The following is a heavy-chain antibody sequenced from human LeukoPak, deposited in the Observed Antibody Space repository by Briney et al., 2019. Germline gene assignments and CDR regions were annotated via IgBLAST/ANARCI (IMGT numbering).Heavy chain of an antibody. Sequence: EASVKVSCKVSGYTLTELSMHWVRQAPGKGLEWMGGFDPEDGETIYAQKFQGRVTTTEDTSTDTAYMELSSLRSEDTAVYYCARSRQQLGAFDIWGQGTMVTVSS. V-gene: IGHV1-24*01. CDR3: ARSRQQLGAFDI. D-gene: IGHD6-13*01. J-gene: IGHJ3*02. CDR1: GYTLTELS. CDR2: FDPEDGET.